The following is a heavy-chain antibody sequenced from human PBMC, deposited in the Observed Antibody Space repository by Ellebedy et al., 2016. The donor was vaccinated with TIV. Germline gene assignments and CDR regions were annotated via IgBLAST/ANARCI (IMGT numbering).Heavy chain of an antibody. CDR2: LTADGRST. J-gene: IGHJ2*01. CDR3: ATLRGYDILTGYLPRYFDL. CDR1: GFSLSNSF. Sequence: GGSLRLXXAASGFSLSNSFMSWIRQAPGKGLEWVSTLTADGRSTYFADSVKGRFTISRDNSKNTLYLQMNSLRAEDTAVYYCATLRGYDILTGYLPRYFDLWGRGTLVTVSS. V-gene: IGHV3-23*01. D-gene: IGHD3-9*01.